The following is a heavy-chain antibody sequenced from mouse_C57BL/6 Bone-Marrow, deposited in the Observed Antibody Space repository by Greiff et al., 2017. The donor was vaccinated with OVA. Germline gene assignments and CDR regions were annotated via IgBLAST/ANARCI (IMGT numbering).Heavy chain of an antibody. V-gene: IGHV1-82*01. D-gene: IGHD2-3*01. Sequence: VQLQESGPELVKPGASVKISCKASGYAFSSSWMNWVKQRPGKGLEWIGRIYPGDGDTNYNGKFKGKATLTADKSSLTAYMPLSSLTSEDSAVYFCSRARLCLLLQYSAMDFWGPGTSVTVSS. CDR1: GYAFSSSW. J-gene: IGHJ4*01. CDR3: SRARLCLLLQYSAMDF. CDR2: IYPGDGDT.